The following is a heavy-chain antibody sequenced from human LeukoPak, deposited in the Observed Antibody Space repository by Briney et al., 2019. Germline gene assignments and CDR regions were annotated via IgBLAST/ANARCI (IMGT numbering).Heavy chain of an antibody. J-gene: IGHJ3*02. V-gene: IGHV1-8*01. D-gene: IGHD6-13*01. CDR1: GYTFTSYD. CDR2: MNPNSGDT. CDR3: ARLSNSWYAFDI. Sequence: GASVKVSCKASGYTFTSYDINWVRQATGQGLEWMGWMNPNSGDTGYAQKFQGRVTMTRSTSISTVYMELSSLRSEDTAVYYCARLSNSWYAFDIWGQGTMVIVSS.